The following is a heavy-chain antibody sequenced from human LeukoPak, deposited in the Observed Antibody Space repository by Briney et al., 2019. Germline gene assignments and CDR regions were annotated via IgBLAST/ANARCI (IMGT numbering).Heavy chain of an antibody. V-gene: IGHV3-33*01. CDR1: GFTYSCYG. J-gene: IGHJ4*02. Sequence: GVPLRLSCAACGFTYSCYGMQWVRQAPGKGLEWVAVIWYDGSNKYYADSVKGRFTISRDNSKNTLYLQMNSLRAEDTAVYYCARDGGYSYGYFDYWGQGTLVTVSS. CDR2: IWYDGSNK. CDR3: ARDGGYSYGYFDY. D-gene: IGHD5-18*01.